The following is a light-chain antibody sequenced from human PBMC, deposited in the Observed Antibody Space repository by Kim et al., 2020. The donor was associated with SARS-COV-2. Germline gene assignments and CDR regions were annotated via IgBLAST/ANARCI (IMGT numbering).Light chain of an antibody. V-gene: IGKV1-12*01. J-gene: IGKJ4*01. CDR2: TVS. Sequence: DIQMTQSPSSLSASVGDRVTITCRASQTISTYLAWYQQKLGKAPKLLIYTVSSLQGGVPSRFSGSGSGTDFSLTISSLQPEDFATYYCQQADTFPVTFGGGTKVDIK. CDR1: QTISTY. CDR3: QQADTFPVT.